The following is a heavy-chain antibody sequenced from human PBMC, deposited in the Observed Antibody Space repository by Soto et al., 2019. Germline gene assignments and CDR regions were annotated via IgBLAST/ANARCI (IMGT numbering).Heavy chain of an antibody. CDR3: ARDVIVGATTRYYYGMDV. CDR2: IKQDGSEK. D-gene: IGHD1-26*01. V-gene: IGHV3-7*01. J-gene: IGHJ6*02. Sequence: GGSLRLSCAASGFTFSSYWMSWVRQAPGKGLEWVANIKQDGSEKYYVDSVKGRFTISRDNAKNSLYLQMNSLRAEDTAVYYCARDVIVGATTRYYYGMDVWGQGTTVTVS. CDR1: GFTFSSYW.